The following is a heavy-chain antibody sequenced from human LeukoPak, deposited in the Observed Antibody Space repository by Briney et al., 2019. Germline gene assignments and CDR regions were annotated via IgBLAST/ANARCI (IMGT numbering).Heavy chain of an antibody. Sequence: GGSLRLSCAASGFTFSSYGMHWVRQAPGKGLEWVAVISYDGSVRYYSDSVKGRFTISRDSSKNTLYLQMNSLRAEDTAVYYCAKEEQQLISHGFDYWGQGTLVTVSS. CDR3: AKEEQQLISHGFDY. D-gene: IGHD6-13*01. V-gene: IGHV3-30*18. CDR1: GFTFSSYG. J-gene: IGHJ4*02. CDR2: ISYDGSVR.